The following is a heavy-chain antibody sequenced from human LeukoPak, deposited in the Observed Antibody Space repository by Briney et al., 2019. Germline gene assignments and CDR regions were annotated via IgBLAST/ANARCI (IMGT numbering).Heavy chain of an antibody. J-gene: IGHJ5*02. CDR3: AHRFMVRGVITLSNWFDP. V-gene: IGHV2-5*01. Sequence: SGPTLVKPTQTLTLTCTFSGFSLSTSGVGVGWIRQPPGKALEWLALIYWNDDKRYSPPLKSRLTITKDTSKNQVVLTMTNMDPVDTATYYCAHRFMVRGVITLSNWFDPWGQGTLVTVSS. CDR2: IYWNDDK. D-gene: IGHD3-10*01. CDR1: GFSLSTSGVG.